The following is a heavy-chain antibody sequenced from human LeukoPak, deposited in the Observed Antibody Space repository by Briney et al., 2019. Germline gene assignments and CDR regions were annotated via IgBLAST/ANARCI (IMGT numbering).Heavy chain of an antibody. CDR2: IYTRGST. CDR1: GGSINNYY. Sequence: SETLSLTCTVSGGSINNYYWSWIRQPAGKGLEWIGRIYTRGSTNYNPSLKSRVTMSVDTSKNQFSLKLNSVTAADTAVYYCARHGLKLVGASTIYFDNWGQGTLVTVSS. J-gene: IGHJ4*02. CDR3: ARHGLKLVGASTIYFDN. D-gene: IGHD1-26*01. V-gene: IGHV4-4*07.